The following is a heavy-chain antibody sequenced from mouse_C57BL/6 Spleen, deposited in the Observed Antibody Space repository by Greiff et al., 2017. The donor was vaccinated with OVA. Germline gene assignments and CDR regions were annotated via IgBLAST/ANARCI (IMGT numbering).Heavy chain of an antibody. D-gene: IGHD3-3*01. CDR3: ARVGTVPYYFDY. Sequence: QVQLQQSGPELVKPGASVKISCKASGYAFSSSWMNWVKQRPGKGLEWIGRIYPGDGDTNYNGKFKGKATLTADKSSSTAYMQLSSLTSEDSAVYFCARVGTVPYYFDYWGQGTTLTVSS. V-gene: IGHV1-82*01. CDR1: GYAFSSSW. CDR2: IYPGDGDT. J-gene: IGHJ2*01.